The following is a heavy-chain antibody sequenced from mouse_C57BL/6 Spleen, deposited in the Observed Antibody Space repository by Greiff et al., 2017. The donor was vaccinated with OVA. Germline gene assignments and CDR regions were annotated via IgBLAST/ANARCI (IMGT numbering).Heavy chain of an antibody. CDR1: GYTFTSYG. CDR3: AIESYYSNYVFAY. CDR2: IYPRSGNT. V-gene: IGHV1-81*01. D-gene: IGHD2-5*01. J-gene: IGHJ3*01. Sequence: QVQLQQSGAELARPGASVKLSCKASGYTFTSYGISWVKQRTGQGLEWIGEIYPRSGNTYYNEKLKGKATLTAYKYSCTAYMELRSLTSEDSAVYFCAIESYYSNYVFAYWGQGTLVTVSA.